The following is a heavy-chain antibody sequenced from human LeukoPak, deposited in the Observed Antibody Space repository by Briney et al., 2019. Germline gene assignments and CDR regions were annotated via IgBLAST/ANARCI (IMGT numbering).Heavy chain of an antibody. J-gene: IGHJ6*04. D-gene: IGHD3-3*01. CDR1: GYTFTGYH. CDR3: AKGITIFGVAKRMDV. Sequence: ASVKVSCKASGYTFTGYHMHWVRQAPGQGLEWMGWINPNSGGTNYAQKFQGRVTMTRDTSISTAYMELSRLRSDDTAVYYCAKGITIFGVAKRMDVWGKGTTVTVSS. V-gene: IGHV1-2*02. CDR2: INPNSGGT.